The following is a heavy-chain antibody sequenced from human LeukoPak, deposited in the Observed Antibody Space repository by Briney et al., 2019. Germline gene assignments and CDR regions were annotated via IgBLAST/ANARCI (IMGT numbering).Heavy chain of an antibody. CDR1: GGSISSGGYY. D-gene: IGHD4-17*01. CDR3: ARDLVTVTKGFDI. V-gene: IGHV4-61*08. Sequence: SSETLSLTCTVSGGSISSGGYYWSWIRQHPGKGLEWIGYIYYSGSTNYNPSLKSRVTISIDTSKNQFSLKLSSVTAADTAVYYCARDLVTVTKGFDIWGQGTMVSVSA. CDR2: IYYSGST. J-gene: IGHJ3*02.